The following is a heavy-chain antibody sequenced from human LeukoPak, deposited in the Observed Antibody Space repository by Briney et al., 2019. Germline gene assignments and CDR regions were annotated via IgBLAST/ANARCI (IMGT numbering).Heavy chain of an antibody. Sequence: PGESLKISCKGSGYSFTSYWIGWVRQMPGKGLEWMGIIYPGDSDTRYSPSFQGQVTISADKSISTAYLQWSSLKASDTAMYYCARPAGYSGYAEVSGAFDIWGQGTMVTVSS. J-gene: IGHJ3*02. CDR1: GYSFTSYW. D-gene: IGHD5-12*01. CDR2: IYPGDSDT. CDR3: ARPAGYSGYAEVSGAFDI. V-gene: IGHV5-51*01.